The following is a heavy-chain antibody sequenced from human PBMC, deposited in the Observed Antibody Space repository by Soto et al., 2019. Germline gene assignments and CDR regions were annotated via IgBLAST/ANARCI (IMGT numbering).Heavy chain of an antibody. J-gene: IGHJ4*02. Sequence: QVQLIQSGAEVKKPGASVRVSCKTSGYSFTGYSVHWVRPGPGQGLEWMGWINPNSGVTKYAQKFQDWVTMTRDTYSSTAYTELTSIRTVDTAVYYCARGSLISYTIDYWGQGTLVTVSS. D-gene: IGHD3-16*01. CDR3: ARGSLISYTIDY. CDR1: GYSFTGYS. CDR2: INPNSGVT. V-gene: IGHV1-2*04.